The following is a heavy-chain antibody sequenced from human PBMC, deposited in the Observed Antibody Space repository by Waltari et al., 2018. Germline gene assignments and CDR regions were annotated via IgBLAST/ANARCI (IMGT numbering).Heavy chain of an antibody. CDR3: VNHYETRGYGAFDI. Sequence: VQLQESGPGLVKPSEILSLTCAVSGGSISSSYWWSWVRQPPGKGLEWIGEVYHSGPSNYNPSLKSRVTISVDKSKNQFSRKLSSVTAADTAVDFGVNHYETRGYGAFDIWGQGTMVTVSS. CDR1: GGSISSSYW. J-gene: IGHJ3*02. CDR2: VYHSGPS. D-gene: IGHD3-22*01. V-gene: IGHV4-4*02.